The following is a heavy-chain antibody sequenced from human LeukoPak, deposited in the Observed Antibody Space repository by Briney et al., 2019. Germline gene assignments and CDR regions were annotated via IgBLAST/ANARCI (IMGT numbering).Heavy chain of an antibody. CDR1: GFTFSSYE. D-gene: IGHD2-21*02. CDR3: ARDPGYCGGDCYSKVYYYYYMDV. CDR2: ISSSSSTI. Sequence: GRSLRLSCAASGFTFSSYEMNWVRQAPGKGLEWVSYISSSSSTIYYADSVKGRFTISRDNAKNSLYLQMNSLRAEDTAVYYCARDPGYCGGDCYSKVYYYYYMDVWGKGTTVTVSS. V-gene: IGHV3-48*01. J-gene: IGHJ6*03.